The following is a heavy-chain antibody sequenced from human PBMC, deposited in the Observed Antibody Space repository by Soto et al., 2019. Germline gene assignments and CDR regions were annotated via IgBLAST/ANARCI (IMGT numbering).Heavy chain of an antibody. CDR2: ISYDGSNK. CDR3: ASDKRDLRFLEWSYYFDY. V-gene: IGHV3-30-3*01. Sequence: QVQLVESGGGVVQPGRSLRLSCAASGFTFSSYAMHWVRQAPGKGLEWVAVISYDGSNKYYADSVKGRFTISRDNSKNTRYLQLNSLRAEDTAVYYCASDKRDLRFLEWSYYFDYWGQGTLVTVSS. J-gene: IGHJ4*02. D-gene: IGHD3-3*01. CDR1: GFTFSSYA.